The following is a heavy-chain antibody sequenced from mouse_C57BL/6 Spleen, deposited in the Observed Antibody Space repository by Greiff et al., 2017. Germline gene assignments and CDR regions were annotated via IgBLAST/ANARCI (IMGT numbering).Heavy chain of an antibody. CDR3: ARSRNYRDYFDY. CDR2: ISPGSGST. Sequence: QVKLQQPGAELVKPGASVKMSCKASGYPFTSYWITWVKPRPGQGLEWMGDISPGSGSTNYNEKFNSKAPLTVDTASSTADMQHSNLTSEESAVYYCARSRNYRDYFDYWGQGTTLTVSS. V-gene: IGHV1-55*01. D-gene: IGHD2-1*01. CDR1: GYPFTSYW. J-gene: IGHJ2*01.